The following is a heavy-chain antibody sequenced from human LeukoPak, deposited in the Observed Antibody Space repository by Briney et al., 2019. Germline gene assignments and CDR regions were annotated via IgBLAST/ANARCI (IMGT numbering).Heavy chain of an antibody. CDR2: ISSYNGNT. CDR1: GYTFTSYG. J-gene: IGHJ4*02. D-gene: IGHD2-2*01. Sequence: ASVKVSCKASGYTFTSYGIIWVRQAPGQGLEWMGWISSYNGNTNYAQKFQGRVTMTRDTSISTAYMELSRLRSDDTAVYYCARDGLAFVVVPAAMGDFDYWGQGTLVTVSS. CDR3: ARDGLAFVVVPAAMGDFDY. V-gene: IGHV1-18*01.